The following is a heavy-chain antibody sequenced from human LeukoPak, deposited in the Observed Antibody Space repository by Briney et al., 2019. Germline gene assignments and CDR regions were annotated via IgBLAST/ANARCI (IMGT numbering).Heavy chain of an antibody. D-gene: IGHD3-22*01. CDR1: GYRFSSYW. V-gene: IGHV5-51*01. J-gene: IGHJ4*02. CDR3: ARPRTHDSSAYYHY. CDR2: IYPGDSDT. Sequence: GESLKISCKGSGYRFSSYWIGWVRQMAGKGLEWMGIIYPGDSDTRYSASFQGQVTISADKSISTAYLQWSSLKASDTAMYYCARPRTHDSSAYYHYWGQGTLVTVSS.